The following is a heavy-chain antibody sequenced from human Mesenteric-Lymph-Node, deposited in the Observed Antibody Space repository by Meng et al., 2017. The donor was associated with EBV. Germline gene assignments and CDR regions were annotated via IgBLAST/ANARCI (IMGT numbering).Heavy chain of an antibody. D-gene: IGHD1-26*01. CDR2: ISPYNGNT. V-gene: IGHV1-18*01. CDR1: GYTFTSYG. J-gene: IGHJ4*02. CDR3: ARDHSGSYVDY. Sequence: QGQLVQSGAEGKKPWASVKVSCKASGYTFTSYGISWVRQAPGQGLEWMGWISPYNGNTNYAQKFQGRVSMTTDTSTSTADMELMSLRSDDTAVYYCARDHSGSYVDYWGQGTLVTVSS.